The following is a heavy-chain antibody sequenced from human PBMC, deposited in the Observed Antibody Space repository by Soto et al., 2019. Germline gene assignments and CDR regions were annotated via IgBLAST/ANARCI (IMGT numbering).Heavy chain of an antibody. J-gene: IGHJ4*02. D-gene: IGHD3-9*01. CDR1: GYTFTSYG. V-gene: IGHV1-18*01. CDR3: ARATYYDILTGYYYFDY. Sequence: QVQLVQSGAEVKKPGASVKVSCKASGYTFTSYGISWVRQAPGQGLEWMGWISAYNGNTNYAQKLQGRVTMTTDTSTSTAYMELSSMRSDDTAVYYCARATYYDILTGYYYFDYWGQGTLVTVSS. CDR2: ISAYNGNT.